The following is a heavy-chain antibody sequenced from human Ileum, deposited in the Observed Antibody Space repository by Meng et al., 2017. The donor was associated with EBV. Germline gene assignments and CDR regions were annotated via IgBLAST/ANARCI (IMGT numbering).Heavy chain of an antibody. CDR2: IIPIFGTA. D-gene: IGHD5-12*01. Sequence: GLCGGGGKKPGFPVKVSCKASGGTFSSYAISWVRQAPGQGLEWMGGIIPIFGTANYAQKFQGRVTITADESTSTAYMELSSLRSEDTAVYYCARGLIVATISAYFDYWGQGTLVTVSS. CDR3: ARGLIVATISAYFDY. CDR1: GGTFSSYA. J-gene: IGHJ4*02. V-gene: IGHV1-69*01.